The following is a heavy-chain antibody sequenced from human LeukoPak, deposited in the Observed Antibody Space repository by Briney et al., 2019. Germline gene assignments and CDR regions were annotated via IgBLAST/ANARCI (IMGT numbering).Heavy chain of an antibody. Sequence: GGSLRLSCAASGFTFSGYPMHWVRQAPGKGLEYLSGISANGGSTYYANSVKGRFTISRDNSKNTLYLQMGSLRPEDMAVYYCARDGSNWDFDYWGQGTLVTVSS. CDR3: ARDGSNWDFDY. CDR2: ISANGGST. J-gene: IGHJ4*02. CDR1: GFTFSGYP. D-gene: IGHD6-13*01. V-gene: IGHV3-64*01.